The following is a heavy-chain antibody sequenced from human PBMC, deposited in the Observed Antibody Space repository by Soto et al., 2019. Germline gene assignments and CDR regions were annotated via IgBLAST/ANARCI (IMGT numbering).Heavy chain of an antibody. D-gene: IGHD3-10*01. CDR3: ARVLVGTKDAFDS. CDR2: ISDRGGTT. V-gene: IGHV3-23*01. Sequence: GGSLRLSCAASGFTFDDYGMSWVRQAPGKGLEWVSVISDRGGTTYYADSVKGRFTISRDNSKNTLYLQMNSLRAEDTAVYYCARVLVGTKDAFDSWGQGTMVTVSS. J-gene: IGHJ3*02. CDR1: GFTFDDYG.